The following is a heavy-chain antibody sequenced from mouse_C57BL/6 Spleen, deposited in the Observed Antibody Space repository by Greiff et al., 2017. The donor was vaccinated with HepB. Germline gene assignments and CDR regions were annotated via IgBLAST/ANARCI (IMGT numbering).Heavy chain of an antibody. CDR2: IYPGDGDT. Sequence: VQLVESGAELVKPGASVKISCKASGYAFSSYWMNWVKQRPGKGLEWIGQIYPGDGDTNYNGKFKGKATLTADKSSSTAYMQLSSLTSEDSAVYFCARSGGSSPFAYWGQGTLVTVSA. J-gene: IGHJ3*01. CDR1: GYAFSSYW. CDR3: ARSGGSSPFAY. V-gene: IGHV1-80*01. D-gene: IGHD1-1*01.